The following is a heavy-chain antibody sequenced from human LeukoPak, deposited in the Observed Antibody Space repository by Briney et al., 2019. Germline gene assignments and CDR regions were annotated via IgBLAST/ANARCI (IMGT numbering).Heavy chain of an antibody. CDR1: GGSLSSYY. CDR2: INHSGST. Sequence: SETLSLTCTVSGGSLSSYYWSWIRQPPGKGLEWIGEINHSGSTNYNPSLKSRVTISVDTSKNQFSLKLSSVTAADTAVYYCARRPVLRYFDWLIPGWFDPWGQGTLVTVSS. V-gene: IGHV4-34*01. D-gene: IGHD3-9*01. J-gene: IGHJ5*02. CDR3: ARRPVLRYFDWLIPGWFDP.